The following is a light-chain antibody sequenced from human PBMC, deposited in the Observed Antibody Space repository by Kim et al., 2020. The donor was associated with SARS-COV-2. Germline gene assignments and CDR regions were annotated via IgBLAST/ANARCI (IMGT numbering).Light chain of an antibody. CDR2: GAS. V-gene: IGKV3-20*01. Sequence: EIVLTQSPGTLPLSPGERVTLSCRASQSVSSNYLAWYQQKPGQAPRLLIYGASSRATDIPDRFSGSGSGTDFTLTISRLEAEDFAVYYCHLYGSSPLFGPGTKVDIK. CDR3: HLYGSSPL. CDR1: QSVSSNY. J-gene: IGKJ3*01.